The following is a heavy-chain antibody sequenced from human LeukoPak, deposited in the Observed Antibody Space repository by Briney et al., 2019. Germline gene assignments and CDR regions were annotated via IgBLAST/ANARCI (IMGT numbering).Heavy chain of an antibody. V-gene: IGHV3-74*01. J-gene: IGHJ4*02. CDR3: ARDQLEPSRWFDY. CDR2: MNNDGSIR. CDR1: GFTFSTYW. D-gene: IGHD1-1*01. Sequence: GGSLRLSCAASGFTFSTYWMHCVRQAPGKGQVWVSRMNNDGSIRDYADSVKGRFTISRDNAKNTLYLQMNSLRVEDTAVYYCARDQLEPSRWFDYWGQGTLVTVSS.